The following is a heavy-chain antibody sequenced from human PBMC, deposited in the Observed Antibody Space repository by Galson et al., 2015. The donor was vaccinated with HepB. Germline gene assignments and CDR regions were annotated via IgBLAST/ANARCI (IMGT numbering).Heavy chain of an antibody. CDR1: GFTFSSYW. D-gene: IGHD1-26*01. V-gene: IGHV3-74*01. CDR2: INSDGSST. CDR3: ARGARIVGATSAYYGMDV. J-gene: IGHJ6*02. Sequence: SLRLSCAASGFTFSSYWMHWVRQAPGKGLVWVSRINSDGSSTSYADSVKGRFTISRDNAKNTLYLQMNSLRAEDTAVYYCARGARIVGATSAYYGMDVWGQVTTVTVSS.